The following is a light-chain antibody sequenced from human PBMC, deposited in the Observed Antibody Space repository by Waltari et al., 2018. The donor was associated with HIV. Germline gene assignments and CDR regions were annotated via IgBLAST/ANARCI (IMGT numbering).Light chain of an antibody. J-gene: IGKJ2*01. Sequence: DIQMTQSPSSLSASVGERVSITCRASEGGSNSLAWYQQQPGKAPKLLLYAVSTFESGVPSRFSCSGSGTDYTLTISSLHPEDFATYYCLQYYSDPMYTFGQGTKLEIK. CDR3: LQYYSDPMYT. V-gene: IGKV1-NL1*01. CDR2: AVS. CDR1: EGGSNS.